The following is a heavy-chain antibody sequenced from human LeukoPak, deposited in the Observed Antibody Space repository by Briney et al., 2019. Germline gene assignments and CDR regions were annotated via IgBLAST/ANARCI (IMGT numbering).Heavy chain of an antibody. V-gene: IGHV3-23*01. CDR3: AKELYYDSSGYPSAFDY. J-gene: IGHJ4*02. Sequence: GGSLRLSCAASGFTFNTFAMSWVRQAPGKGLKWVSVISGSGGRTYYADSVKGRFTISRDNSKNTLYLQMNSLRAEDTAVYYCAKELYYDSSGYPSAFDYWGQGTLVTVSS. CDR2: ISGSGGRT. CDR1: GFTFNTFA. D-gene: IGHD3-22*01.